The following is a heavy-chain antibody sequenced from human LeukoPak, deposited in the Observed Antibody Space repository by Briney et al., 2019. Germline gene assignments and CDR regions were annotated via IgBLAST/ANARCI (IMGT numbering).Heavy chain of an antibody. Sequence: GGSLRLSCAASGFAFHEFPMTWVRQVPGKGLEWVSGVNWNGASTGYADSVQGRFTISRDNINNSLYLQMNSLRAEDTAVYYCAELGITMIGGVWGKGTTVTISS. CDR3: AELGITMIGGV. CDR1: GFAFHEFP. V-gene: IGHV3-20*04. D-gene: IGHD3-10*02. CDR2: VNWNGAST. J-gene: IGHJ6*04.